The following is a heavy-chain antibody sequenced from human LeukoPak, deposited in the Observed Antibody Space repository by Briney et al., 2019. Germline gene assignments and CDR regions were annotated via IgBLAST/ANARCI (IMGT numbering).Heavy chain of an antibody. J-gene: IGHJ4*02. CDR2: IYYSGST. Sequence: SETLSLTCTVSGGSISSYYWSWIRQRPGKGLECIGYIYYSGSTNYNPSLKSRVTISVDTSKNQFSLKLSSVTAADTAVYYCARAIWFGELWEIDYWGQGTLVTVSS. D-gene: IGHD3-10*01. CDR3: ARAIWFGELWEIDY. V-gene: IGHV4-59*01. CDR1: GGSISSYY.